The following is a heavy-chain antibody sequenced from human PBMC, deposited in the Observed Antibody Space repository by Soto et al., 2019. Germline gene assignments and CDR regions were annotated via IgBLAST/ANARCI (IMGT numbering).Heavy chain of an antibody. Sequence: GGSLRLSCAASGFTFSSYSMNWVRQAPGKGLEWVSSISSSSSYIYYADSVKGRFTISRDNAKNSLYRQMNSLRAEDTAVYYCARGADDCSGGSCYSEYYMDVWGKGTTVTVSS. J-gene: IGHJ6*03. CDR2: ISSSSSYI. V-gene: IGHV3-21*06. CDR3: ARGADDCSGGSCYSEYYMDV. CDR1: GFTFSSYS. D-gene: IGHD2-15*01.